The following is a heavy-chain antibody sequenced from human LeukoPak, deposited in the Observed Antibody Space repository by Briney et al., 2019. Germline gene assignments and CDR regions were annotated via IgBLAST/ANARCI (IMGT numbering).Heavy chain of an antibody. Sequence: GGSLRLSCAASGFTFSSYGMTWVRQAPGKGLEWVSYISSSGSTIYYSDSVKCRFTISRDNAKNSLYLQMNSLRAEDTAVYYCARPYCSSTSCSTRLDYWGQGTLVTVSS. J-gene: IGHJ4*02. V-gene: IGHV3-48*04. CDR1: GFTFSSYG. CDR3: ARPYCSSTSCSTRLDY. CDR2: ISSSGSTI. D-gene: IGHD2-2*02.